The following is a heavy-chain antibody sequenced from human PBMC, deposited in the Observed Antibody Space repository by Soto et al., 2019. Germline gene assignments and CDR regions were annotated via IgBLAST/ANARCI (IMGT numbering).Heavy chain of an antibody. CDR1: VAPFSISVTN. J-gene: IGHJ4*02. D-gene: IGHD3-10*01. V-gene: IGHV4-39*01. Sequence: LQSPGPELGKPRGTRSSTAMFPVAPFSISVTNWGGFGRPPGRGREGIGSIIYSGRTYYNPSLKSRVTISVDTSKNQFSLKLTSVTAADTVVYYCARLLLYGSGSRVYFDSWGQGTLVTVSS. CDR3: ARLLLYGSGSRVYFDS. CDR2: IIYSGRT.